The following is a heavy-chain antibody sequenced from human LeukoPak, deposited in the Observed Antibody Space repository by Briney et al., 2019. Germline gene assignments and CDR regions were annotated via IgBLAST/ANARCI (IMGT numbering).Heavy chain of an antibody. CDR3: ARADRLDGGPYLIGP. CDR1: GYSFTDYY. J-gene: IGHJ5*02. Sequence: ASVKVSCKTSGYSFTDYYMHWVRQAPGQGLEWMGWINSNSGGTGSAQKFQGRVTMTRDTSITTVYMEVSWLTSDDTAIYYCARADRLDGGPYLIGPWGQGTLVTVSS. D-gene: IGHD2-21*01. V-gene: IGHV1-2*02. CDR2: INSNSGGT.